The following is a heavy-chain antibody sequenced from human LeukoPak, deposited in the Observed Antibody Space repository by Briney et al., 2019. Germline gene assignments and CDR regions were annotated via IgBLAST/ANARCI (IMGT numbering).Heavy chain of an antibody. CDR2: IYLGDDK. J-gene: IGHJ4*02. D-gene: IGHD3-22*01. V-gene: IGHV2-5*02. CDR1: GFSRSTSGGG. CDR3: ANTGDGSACFDY. Sequence: SGPTLVKPTQTLTLTCTFSGFSRSTSGGGVGGIRQPPGKALEWLTLIYLGDDKRYSPSLKSRLTITKDTSKNQVVLTMTNKDPVDTATYYCANTGDGSACFDYWGQGTLVTVSS.